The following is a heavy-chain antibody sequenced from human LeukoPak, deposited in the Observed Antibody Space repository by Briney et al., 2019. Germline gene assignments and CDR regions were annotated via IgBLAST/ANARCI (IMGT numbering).Heavy chain of an antibody. CDR2: INSDGNST. V-gene: IGHV3-74*01. D-gene: IGHD4-17*01. Sequence: GGSLRLSCAASGFTFSSYCMHWVRQAPGKGLVWVSRINSDGNSTSYADSVKGRFTISRDNAKNTLYLQMNSLRADDTAVYYCAKGGATVIDYWGQGTLVTVSS. CDR3: AKGGATVIDY. CDR1: GFTFSSYC. J-gene: IGHJ4*02.